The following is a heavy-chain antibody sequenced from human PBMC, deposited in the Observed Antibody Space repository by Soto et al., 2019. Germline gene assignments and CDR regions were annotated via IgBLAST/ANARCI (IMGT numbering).Heavy chain of an antibody. CDR1: GFTFSSYG. Sequence: GGSLRLSCAASGFTFSSYGMHWVRQAPGKGLEWVAVIWYDGSNKYYADSVKGRFTISRDNSKNTLYLQMNSLRAEDTAVYYCARDFRFYAPAQYFDYWGQGTLVTVSS. CDR2: IWYDGSNK. D-gene: IGHD2-2*01. V-gene: IGHV3-33*01. CDR3: ARDFRFYAPAQYFDY. J-gene: IGHJ4*02.